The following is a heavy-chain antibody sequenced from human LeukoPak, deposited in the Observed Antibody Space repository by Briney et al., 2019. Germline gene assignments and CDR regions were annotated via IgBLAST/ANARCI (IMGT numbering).Heavy chain of an antibody. J-gene: IGHJ4*02. CDR2: ISSSSSYI. CDR1: GFTFSSYS. D-gene: IGHD1-7*01. V-gene: IGHV3-21*01. Sequence: GGSLRLSCAASGFTFSSYSMNWVRQAPGKGLEWVSSISSSSSYIYYADSVKGRFTISRDNAKNSLYLQMNSLRAEDTAVYYCASLDGTTPFFDYWGQGTLVTVSS. CDR3: ASLDGTTPFFDY.